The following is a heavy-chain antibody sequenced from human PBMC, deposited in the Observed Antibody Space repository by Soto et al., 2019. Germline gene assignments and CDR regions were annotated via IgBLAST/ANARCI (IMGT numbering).Heavy chain of an antibody. V-gene: IGHV1-69*06. CDR2: IIPIFGTA. D-gene: IGHD3-22*01. CDR3: ARDQDYYDSSGYSVRNGGYDYGMDV. J-gene: IGHJ6*04. Sequence: QVQLVQSGAEVKKPGSSVKVSCKASGGTFSSYAISWVRQAPGQGLEWMGGIIPIFGTANYAQKFQGRVTITGDKSTSTAYMEMSSLRSEDTAVYYCARDQDYYDSSGYSVRNGGYDYGMDVWGKGTTVTVSS. CDR1: GGTFSSYA.